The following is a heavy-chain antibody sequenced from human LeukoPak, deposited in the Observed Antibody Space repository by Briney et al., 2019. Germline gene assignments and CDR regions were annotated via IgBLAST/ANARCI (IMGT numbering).Heavy chain of an antibody. D-gene: IGHD2-8*01. J-gene: IGHJ6*03. CDR2: INHFGST. CDR1: GESFSGYY. CDR3: ARGRRAYCSHGVCYTGYFYYYYMDV. V-gene: IGHV4-34*01. Sequence: PSEALSLTCAVYGESFSGYYWTWIRQPPGKGLGWIGEINHFGSTNYNPSLKSRVSISVDASKNQFSLKVHSVTAADTAVYFCARGRRAYCSHGVCYTGYFYYYYMDVWDTGATVTVSS.